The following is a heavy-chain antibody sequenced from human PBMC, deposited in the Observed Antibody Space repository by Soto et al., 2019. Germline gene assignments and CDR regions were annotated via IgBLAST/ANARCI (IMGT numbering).Heavy chain of an antibody. Sequence: GASVKVSCKASGYTFTSYYMHWVRQAPGQGLEWMGIINPSGGSTSYAQKFQGRVTMTRDTSTSTVYMELSSLRSEDTAVYYCASEKLRYFDWSQGYYYYGMDVWGQGTTVTVSS. V-gene: IGHV1-46*03. D-gene: IGHD3-9*01. J-gene: IGHJ6*02. CDR2: INPSGGST. CDR1: GYTFTSYY. CDR3: ASEKLRYFDWSQGYYYYGMDV.